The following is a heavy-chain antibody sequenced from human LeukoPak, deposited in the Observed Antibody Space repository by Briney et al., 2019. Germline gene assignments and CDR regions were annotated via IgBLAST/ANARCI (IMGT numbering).Heavy chain of an antibody. Sequence: SETLSLTCTVPGGSISSGGYYWSWIRQPPGKGLEWIGYIYHSGSTYYNPSLKSRVTISVDTSKNQFSLKLSSVTAADTAVYYCARATQSRTFDIWGQGTMVTVSS. D-gene: IGHD2-2*01. J-gene: IGHJ3*02. CDR1: GGSISSGGYY. V-gene: IGHV4-61*08. CDR3: ARATQSRTFDI. CDR2: IYHSGST.